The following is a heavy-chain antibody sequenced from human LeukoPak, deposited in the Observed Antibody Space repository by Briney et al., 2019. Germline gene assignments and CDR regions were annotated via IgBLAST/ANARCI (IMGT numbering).Heavy chain of an antibody. D-gene: IGHD2-15*01. J-gene: IGHJ3*02. Sequence: PGGSLRLSCAASGFTFSSYSMNWVRKAPGKGLEWVSSISSSSSYIYYADSVKGRFTISRDNAKNSLYLQMNSLRAEDTAVYYCARVAPRYCSGGSCYSGAFDIWGQGTMVTVSS. V-gene: IGHV3-21*01. CDR1: GFTFSSYS. CDR3: ARVAPRYCSGGSCYSGAFDI. CDR2: ISSSSSYI.